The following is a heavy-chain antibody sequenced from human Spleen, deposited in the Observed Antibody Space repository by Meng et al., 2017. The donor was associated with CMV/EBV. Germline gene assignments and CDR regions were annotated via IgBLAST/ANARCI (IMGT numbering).Heavy chain of an antibody. D-gene: IGHD6-13*01. CDR1: GFTFDDYA. V-gene: IGHV3-9*01. J-gene: IGHJ4*02. CDR3: AKGALRIIYSTKDY. Sequence: SLKISCAASGFTFDDYAMHWVRQAPGKGLEWVSGISWNSGSIGYADPVKGRFTISRDNAKNSLYLQMNSLRAEDTDLYYCAKGALRIIYSTKDYWGQGTLVTVSS. CDR2: ISWNSGSI.